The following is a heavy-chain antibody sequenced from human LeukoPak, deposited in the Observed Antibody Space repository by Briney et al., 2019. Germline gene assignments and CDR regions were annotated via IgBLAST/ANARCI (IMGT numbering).Heavy chain of an antibody. V-gene: IGHV3-21*01. CDR2: ISSSSSYI. D-gene: IGHD2-15*01. Sequence: GGSLRLSCAASGFTFSSYSMNWVRQAPGKGLEWVSSISSSSSYIYYADSVKGRFTISRDNAKNSLYLQMNSLRAEDTAVYYCARDGRSGGAEFDYWGQGTLVTVSS. CDR1: GFTFSSYS. CDR3: ARDGRSGGAEFDY. J-gene: IGHJ4*02.